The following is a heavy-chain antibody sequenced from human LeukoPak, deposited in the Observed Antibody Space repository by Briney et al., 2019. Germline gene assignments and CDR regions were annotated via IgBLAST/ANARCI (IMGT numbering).Heavy chain of an antibody. V-gene: IGHV1-2*02. Sequence: GASVKVSCKASGYTFTGYYMHWVRQAPGQGLEWMGWINPNSGGTNYAQKFQGRVTMTRDTSISTAYMELSRLRSDDTAVYYCARDWEGVRFLEWLKDWGQGTLVTVSS. CDR2: INPNSGGT. CDR3: ARDWEGVRFLEWLKD. D-gene: IGHD3-3*01. CDR1: GYTFTGYY. J-gene: IGHJ4*02.